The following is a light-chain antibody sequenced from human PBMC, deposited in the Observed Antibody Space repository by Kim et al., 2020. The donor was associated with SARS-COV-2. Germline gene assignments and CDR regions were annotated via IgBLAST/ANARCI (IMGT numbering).Light chain of an antibody. J-gene: IGKJ1*01. V-gene: IGKV3-11*01. Sequence: EIVLTQSPATLSLSPGERATLSCRASQSVSRYLAWYQQKPGQAPRLLIYDASNRATGIPARFSGSGSGTDFTLTVSSLEPEDFAVYYCQQSSNWPRTFGQGTKVDIK. CDR1: QSVSRY. CDR3: QQSSNWPRT. CDR2: DAS.